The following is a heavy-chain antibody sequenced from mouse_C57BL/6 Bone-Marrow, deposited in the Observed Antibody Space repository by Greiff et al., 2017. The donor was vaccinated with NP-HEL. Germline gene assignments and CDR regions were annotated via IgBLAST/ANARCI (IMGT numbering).Heavy chain of an antibody. CDR1: GFTFSDYY. CDR2: ISNGGGCT. V-gene: IGHV5-12*01. J-gene: IGHJ2*01. CDR3: ARQGFISYFDY. Sequence: DVQLVESGGGLVQPGGSLKLSCAASGFTFSDYYMYWVRQTPEKRLEWVAYISNGGGCTYYQDTVKGRFTISRDNAKNTRYLQMSRLKSEDTAMYYCARQGFISYFDYWGQGTTLTVSS. D-gene: IGHD1-1*01.